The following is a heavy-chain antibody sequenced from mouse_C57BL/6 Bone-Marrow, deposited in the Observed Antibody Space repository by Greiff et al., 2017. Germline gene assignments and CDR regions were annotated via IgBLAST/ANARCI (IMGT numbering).Heavy chain of an antibody. CDR2: IYPGSSST. Sequence: QVQLQQPGAELVMPGASVKLSCKASGYTFTSYWMHWVKQRPGQGLEWIGDIYPGSSSTNYNEKFKSKATLTVDTSSSTAYMQLSSLTSEDSAVYYCARPYYSNYWYFDVWVTGTTVTVSS. D-gene: IGHD2-5*01. J-gene: IGHJ1*03. CDR1: GYTFTSYW. CDR3: ARPYYSNYWYFDV. V-gene: IGHV1-55*01.